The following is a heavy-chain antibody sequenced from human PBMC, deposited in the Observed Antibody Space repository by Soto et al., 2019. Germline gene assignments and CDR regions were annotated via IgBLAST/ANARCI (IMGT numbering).Heavy chain of an antibody. V-gene: IGHV3-72*01. Sequence: EVQLVESGGGLVQPGGSLRLSCAASGLTFSDHFMDWVRQAPGKGLEWVARVKTRSRGYATQYAASVKGRFTVSRDDSESSFYLQMDTLKTDDTAVYYCASPELAGDALRGRYFDFWGRGTLVTVSS. CDR1: GLTFSDHF. J-gene: IGHJ2*01. D-gene: IGHD2-21*01. CDR2: VKTRSRGYAT. CDR3: ASPELAGDALRGRYFDF.